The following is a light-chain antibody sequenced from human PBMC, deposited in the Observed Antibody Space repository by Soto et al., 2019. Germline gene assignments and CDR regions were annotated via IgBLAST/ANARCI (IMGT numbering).Light chain of an antibody. CDR1: QSISSW. J-gene: IGKJ2*01. CDR2: DAS. V-gene: IGKV1-5*01. Sequence: DIQMTQSPSTLSASVGDRVTITCRASQSISSWLAWYQQKPGKAPKLLIYDASSLESGVPSRFSGSVSGTEFTLTISSLQPDDFATYYCQQYHSYSYTFGQGTKLEIK. CDR3: QQYHSYSYT.